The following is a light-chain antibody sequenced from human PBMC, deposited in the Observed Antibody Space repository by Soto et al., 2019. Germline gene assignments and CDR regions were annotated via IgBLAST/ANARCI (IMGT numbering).Light chain of an antibody. V-gene: IGLV1-44*01. CDR3: AAWDGSLNGVL. J-gene: IGLJ2*01. CDR2: TDH. Sequence: QPVLTQPPSASGTPGQRVTISCSGSSSNIGTNTVNWYKQVPGTAPRLLIYTDHQRPAGVPDRFSGSRSGTSASLAISWLQSEDEADYYCAAWDGSLNGVLFGGGTKLTVL. CDR1: SSNIGTNT.